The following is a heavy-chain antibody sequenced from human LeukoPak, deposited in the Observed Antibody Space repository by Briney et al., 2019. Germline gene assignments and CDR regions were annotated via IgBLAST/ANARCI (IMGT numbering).Heavy chain of an antibody. V-gene: IGHV1-69*13. CDR1: GGTFSSYA. CDR3: ARNSRYYYYYYMDV. CDR2: IIPIFGTA. D-gene: IGHD2/OR15-2a*01. J-gene: IGHJ6*03. Sequence: ASVKVSCTASGGTFSSYAISWVRQAPGQGLEWMRGIIPIFGTANYAQKFQGRVTITADESTSTAYMELSSLRSEDTAVYYCARNSRYYYYYYMDVWGKGTTVTVSS.